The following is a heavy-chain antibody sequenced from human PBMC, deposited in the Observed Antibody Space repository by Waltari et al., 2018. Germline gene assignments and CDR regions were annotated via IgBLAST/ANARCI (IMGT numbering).Heavy chain of an antibody. V-gene: IGHV4-59*01. CDR2: VYYTGAA. CDR1: GASITTYY. D-gene: IGHD4-17*01. Sequence: QVQLQESGPDRVKPSETLSLICNVSGASITTYYWSWVRQSPGKRLEWIGYVYYTGAAKYNPSFGSRVTMSVDTSKSQFSLKLTSVTAADTAVYYCARDPAGDYGYWGQGTLVTVSA. J-gene: IGHJ4*02. CDR3: ARDPAGDYGY.